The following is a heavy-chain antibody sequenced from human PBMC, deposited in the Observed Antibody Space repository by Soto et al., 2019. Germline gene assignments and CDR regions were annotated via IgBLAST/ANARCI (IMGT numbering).Heavy chain of an antibody. Sequence: GSLRLSCAASGFSISDHFVDWVRQAPGKGLEWVGRTRNRANSYTTEYAASVKGRFTISRDDSKSIAYLQMNSLKTEDTAVYYCTRVGIAVAGRPFLYYYYGMDVWGQGTTVTVSS. D-gene: IGHD6-19*01. CDR3: TRVGIAVAGRPFLYYYYGMDV. CDR2: TRNRANSYTT. CDR1: GFSISDHF. J-gene: IGHJ6*02. V-gene: IGHV3-72*01.